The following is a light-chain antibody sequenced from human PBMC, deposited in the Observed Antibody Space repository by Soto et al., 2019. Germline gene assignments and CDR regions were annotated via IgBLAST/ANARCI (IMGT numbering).Light chain of an antibody. CDR3: QRSNSHPLP. V-gene: IGKV1-5*01. Sequence: DTRRSQYRSTMSASVGDRVTITCRASRIISSWLAWYQQKPGKAPKVLIYDASSLESGVPSRFSGSGSGTEFTLTIRSLQPDYFARYYCQRSNSHPLPFGQGT. J-gene: IGKJ2*01. CDR2: DAS. CDR1: RIISSW.